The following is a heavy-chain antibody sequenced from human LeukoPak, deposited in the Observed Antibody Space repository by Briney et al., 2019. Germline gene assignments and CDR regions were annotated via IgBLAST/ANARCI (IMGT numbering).Heavy chain of an antibody. D-gene: IGHD3-9*01. CDR1: GGTFSSYA. CDR2: IIPIFGTA. V-gene: IGHV1-69*05. J-gene: IGHJ4*02. CDR3: ARDYDILTGCGGV. Sequence: GSSVKVSXKASGGTFSSYAISWVRQAPGQGHEWMGRIIPIFGTANYAQKFQGRVTITTDESTSTAYMELSSLRSEDTAVYYCARDYDILTGCGGVWGQGTLVTVSS.